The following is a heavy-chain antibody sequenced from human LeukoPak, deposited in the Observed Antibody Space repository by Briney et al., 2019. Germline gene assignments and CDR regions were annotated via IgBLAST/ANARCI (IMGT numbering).Heavy chain of an antibody. CDR1: GGSFSGYY. Sequence: NASETLSLTCAVYGGSFSGYYWSWIRQPPGKGLEWIGEINHSGSTNYNPSLKGRVTISVDTSKNQFSLKLSSVTAADTAVYYCAREHDSSGYYWGNWFDPWGQGTLVTVSS. CDR3: AREHDSSGYYWGNWFDP. CDR2: INHSGST. J-gene: IGHJ5*02. V-gene: IGHV4-34*01. D-gene: IGHD3-22*01.